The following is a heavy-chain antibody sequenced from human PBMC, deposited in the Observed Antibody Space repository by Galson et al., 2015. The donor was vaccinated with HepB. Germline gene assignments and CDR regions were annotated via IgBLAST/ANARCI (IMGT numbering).Heavy chain of an antibody. D-gene: IGHD5-12*01. J-gene: IGHJ4*02. Sequence: SETLSLTCTVSGGSISSSSYYWGWIRQPPGKGLEWIGSIYYSGGTYYNPSLKSRVTISVDTSKNQFSLKLSSVTAADTAVYYCARVVYSGYDRFDYWGQGTLVTVSS. CDR2: IYYSGGT. V-gene: IGHV4-39*07. CDR3: ARVVYSGYDRFDY. CDR1: GGSISSSSYY.